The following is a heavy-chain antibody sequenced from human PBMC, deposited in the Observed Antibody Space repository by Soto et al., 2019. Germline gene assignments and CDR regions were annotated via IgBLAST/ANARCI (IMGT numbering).Heavy chain of an antibody. V-gene: IGHV3-23*01. Sequence: PGGSLRLSCGASGFTFSDNAMTWVRQAPGKGLEWVSSISDDGDSTYYADPAKGRFAVSRDNSKNTLFLHMNSLGAEDTAVYYCAKSLSTAVNYGLDVWGQGTSVTVSS. J-gene: IGHJ6*02. CDR3: AKSLSTAVNYGLDV. CDR1: GFTFSDNA. D-gene: IGHD2-2*01. CDR2: ISDDGDST.